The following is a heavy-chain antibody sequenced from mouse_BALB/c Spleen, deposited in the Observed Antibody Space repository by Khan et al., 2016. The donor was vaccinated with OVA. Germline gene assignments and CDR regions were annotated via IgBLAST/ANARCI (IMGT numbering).Heavy chain of an antibody. J-gene: IGHJ4*01. Sequence: VQLKESGPGLVAPSQSLSITCTISGFSLTNYRIHWVRQPPGKGLEWLVVIWSDGSTTYNSDLKSRLSISKDNSKSQVFLKMNSLQTDDTAMYYCARQPYYHYYIMDYWGQGTSVTVSS. CDR3: ARQPYYHYYIMDY. V-gene: IGHV2-6-1*01. CDR1: GFSLTNYR. D-gene: IGHD2-10*01. CDR2: IWSDGST.